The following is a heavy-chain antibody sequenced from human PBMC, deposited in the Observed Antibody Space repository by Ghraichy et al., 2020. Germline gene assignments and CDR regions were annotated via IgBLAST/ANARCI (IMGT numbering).Heavy chain of an antibody. Sequence: GGSLRLSCAASGFTFSSYAMSWVRQAPGKGLEWVSAISGSGGSTYYADSVNGRFTISRDNSKNTLYLQMNSLRAEDTAVYYCAKDPSDFPDAFDIWGQGTMVTVSS. CDR2: ISGSGGST. CDR3: AKDPSDFPDAFDI. D-gene: IGHD3-3*01. J-gene: IGHJ3*02. V-gene: IGHV3-23*01. CDR1: GFTFSSYA.